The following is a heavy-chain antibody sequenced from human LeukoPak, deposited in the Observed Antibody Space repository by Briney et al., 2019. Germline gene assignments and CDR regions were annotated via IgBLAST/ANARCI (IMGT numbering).Heavy chain of an antibody. Sequence: GGSLRLSCAASGFTFSSYSMNWVRQAPGKGLEWVSYISSSSSTIYYADSVKGRFTISRDNAKNSLYLQMNSLRAEDTAVYYCARGRPHGNDYWGQGTLVTVSS. CDR1: GFTFSSYS. D-gene: IGHD4-23*01. V-gene: IGHV3-48*01. CDR3: ARGRPHGNDY. CDR2: ISSSSSTI. J-gene: IGHJ4*02.